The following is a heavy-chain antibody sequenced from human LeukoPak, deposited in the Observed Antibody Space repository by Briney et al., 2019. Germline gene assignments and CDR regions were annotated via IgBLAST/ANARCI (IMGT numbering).Heavy chain of an antibody. CDR2: IYHSGST. V-gene: IGHV4-4*02. CDR1: VASISSSNW. CDR3: ASRAPRDNYNRYLPIDY. J-gene: IGHJ4*02. Sequence: PSETLSLTCAVTVASISSSNWWSWVRQPPGKGLEWIGEIYHSGSTNYKPSLKSRATISVDKSKNQFSLKLSSVTAADTAVYYCASRAPRDNYNRYLPIDYWGQGTLVTVSS. D-gene: IGHD3-22*01.